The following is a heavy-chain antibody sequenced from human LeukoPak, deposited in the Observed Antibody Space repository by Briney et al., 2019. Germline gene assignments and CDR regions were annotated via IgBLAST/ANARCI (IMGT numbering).Heavy chain of an antibody. Sequence: KPSETLSLTCAVYGGSFSGYYWSWLRQPPGKGLEWIGEINHSGSTNYNPSLKSRVTISVDTSKNQFSLNLRSVTAADTAVYYCARHGSVRSPLGPWGQGTLVTVSS. D-gene: IGHD3-10*01. CDR2: INHSGST. V-gene: IGHV4-34*01. CDR1: GGSFSGYY. CDR3: ARHGSVRSPLGP. J-gene: IGHJ5*02.